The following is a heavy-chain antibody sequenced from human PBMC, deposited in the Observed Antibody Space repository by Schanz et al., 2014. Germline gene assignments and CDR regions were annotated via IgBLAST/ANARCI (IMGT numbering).Heavy chain of an antibody. D-gene: IGHD6-13*01. CDR2: IIHSGRT. V-gene: IGHV4-34*12. CDR3: ATGGYSMTR. CDR1: GGSFSGYY. Sequence: QVQLQQWGAGLLKPSETLSLTCAVYGGSFSGYYWTWIRQPPGKGLEWIGEIIHSGRTNYNPSLKGRVTISVDTSKNQSSLKLSSVTAAETAVYYCATGGYSMTRWGQGTLVTVSS. J-gene: IGHJ4*02.